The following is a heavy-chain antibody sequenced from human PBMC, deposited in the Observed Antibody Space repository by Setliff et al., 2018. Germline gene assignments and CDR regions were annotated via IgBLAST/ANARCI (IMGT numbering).Heavy chain of an antibody. CDR1: GDSFSNYA. D-gene: IGHD3-22*01. J-gene: IGHJ6*03. V-gene: IGHV1-69*05. CDR2: LIPMFGTP. CDR3: VREGVDSRSSTDYRYYMDV. Sequence: SVKVSCKASGDSFSNYAISWVRQAPGQGLEWMGGLIPMFGTPGYARKFQGRVTIITDESTSTAYMQLSSLGSEDTAVYYCVREGVDSRSSTDYRYYMDVWGKGTTVTVSS.